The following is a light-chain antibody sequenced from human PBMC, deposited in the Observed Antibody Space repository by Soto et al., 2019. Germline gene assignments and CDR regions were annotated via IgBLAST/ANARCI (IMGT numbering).Light chain of an antibody. Sequence: DIPLTQSPSFLSASVGDIVTITCRASQGISPYLAWYLQRPGKAPKLLIYGASTFQSGVPPRFRGSRSGTEYTLTISSLQPEEWGTYYCQELNSDWYAFGQGTKLEI. CDR1: QGISPY. CDR2: GAS. CDR3: QELNSDWYA. J-gene: IGKJ2*01. V-gene: IGKV1-9*01.